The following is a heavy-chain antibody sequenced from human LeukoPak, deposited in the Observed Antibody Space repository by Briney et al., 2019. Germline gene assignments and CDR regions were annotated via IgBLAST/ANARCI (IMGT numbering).Heavy chain of an antibody. J-gene: IGHJ5*02. Sequence: GVSLRLSCAASGFTFSSAWMSWVRQAPWKGLEWVGRIKSKTDGGTTDYAAPVKGRFTISRDDSKNTLYLQMNSLKTEDTAVYYCTTSVVSSSWYQNWFDPWGQGTLVTVSS. CDR1: GFTFSSAW. CDR2: IKSKTDGGTT. V-gene: IGHV3-15*01. CDR3: TTSVVSSSWYQNWFDP. D-gene: IGHD6-13*01.